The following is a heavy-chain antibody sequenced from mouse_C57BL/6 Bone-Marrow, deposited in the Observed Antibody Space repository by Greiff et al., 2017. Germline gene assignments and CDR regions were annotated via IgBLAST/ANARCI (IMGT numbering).Heavy chain of an antibody. Sequence: EVQLVESGGDLVKPGGSLKLSCAASGFTFSSYGVSWVRQTPDKRLEWVATISSGGSYTYYPDSVKGRFTISRDNAKNTLYLQMSSLKSEDTAMYYCARQNYGSRPFAYWGQGTLVTVSA. D-gene: IGHD1-1*01. CDR3: ARQNYGSRPFAY. V-gene: IGHV5-6*01. CDR2: ISSGGSYT. J-gene: IGHJ3*01. CDR1: GFTFSSYG.